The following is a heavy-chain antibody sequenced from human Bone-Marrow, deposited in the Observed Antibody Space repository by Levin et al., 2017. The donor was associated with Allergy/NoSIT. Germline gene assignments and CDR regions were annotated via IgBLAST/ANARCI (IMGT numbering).Heavy chain of an antibody. D-gene: IGHD3-22*01. Sequence: LSLTCAASGFTFSDYAMAWVRQAPGRGLEWVSSLSGNGARTYYADSVKGRFTISRDNSKNNMYLEMNRLRVEDTALYYCAKDFAGLYYDSSGYYDWGQGTQVTVSS. J-gene: IGHJ4*02. CDR1: GFTFSDYA. CDR3: AKDFAGLYYDSSGYYD. V-gene: IGHV3-23*01. CDR2: LSGNGART.